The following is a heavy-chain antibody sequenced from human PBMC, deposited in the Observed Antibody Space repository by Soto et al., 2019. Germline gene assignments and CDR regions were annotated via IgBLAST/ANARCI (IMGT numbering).Heavy chain of an antibody. CDR2: ISSSSSYM. J-gene: IGHJ6*02. CDR1: GFTFINYG. D-gene: IGHD2-15*01. CDR3: ARESVVLAAKVYYGMDV. V-gene: IGHV3-21*01. Sequence: GGSLRLSCAASGFTFINYGMNWVRQAPGKGLKWVSSISSSSSYMYYADSVKGRFTISRDNAKNSLYLQMNRLRDEDTAVYYCARESVVLAAKVYYGMDVWGQGTTVTVSS.